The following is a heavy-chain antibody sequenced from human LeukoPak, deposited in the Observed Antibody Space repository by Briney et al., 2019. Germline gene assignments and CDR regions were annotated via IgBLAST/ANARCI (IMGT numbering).Heavy chain of an antibody. CDR1: GITLSNYG. CDR2: ISGSGGTT. CDR3: AKRGVVIRVILVGFHKEAYYFDS. V-gene: IGHV3-23*01. D-gene: IGHD3-22*01. J-gene: IGHJ4*02. Sequence: GGSLRLSCAVSGITLSNYGMSWVRQAPGKGLEWVAGISGSGGTTNYADSVKGRFTISRDDPKNTLFLHMNSLRAEDTAVYFCAKRGVVIRVILVGFHKEAYYFDSWGQGALVAVSS.